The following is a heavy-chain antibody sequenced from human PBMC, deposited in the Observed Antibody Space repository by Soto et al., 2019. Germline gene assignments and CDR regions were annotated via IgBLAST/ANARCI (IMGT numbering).Heavy chain of an antibody. Sequence: PSETLSLTCTVSGGSISSHYWSWIRHPPGQGLEWIGYVYYSGSTNYNPSLKSRVTISVDTSKSQFSLKLSSVTAADTAVYYCARQRGNYDFWSGYSAFRLHGYYYMYVWSKGTTDIVSS. CDR3: ARQRGNYDFWSGYSAFRLHGYYYMYV. CDR2: VYYSGST. V-gene: IGHV4-59*08. D-gene: IGHD3-3*01. J-gene: IGHJ6*03. CDR1: GGSISSHY.